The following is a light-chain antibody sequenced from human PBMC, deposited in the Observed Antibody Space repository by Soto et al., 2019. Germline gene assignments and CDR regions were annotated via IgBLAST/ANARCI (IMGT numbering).Light chain of an antibody. V-gene: IGLV2-14*01. J-gene: IGLJ3*02. CDR3: SSHGASGV. CDR1: SSDVGNYNY. Sequence: QSALTQPASVSGSPGQSITISCTGTSSDVGNYNYVSWYQQPPGKAPKLIIYEVNSRPSGVSNRFSGSKSGNTASLTISGLQPEDEADYFCSSHGASGVFGGGTKLTVL. CDR2: EVN.